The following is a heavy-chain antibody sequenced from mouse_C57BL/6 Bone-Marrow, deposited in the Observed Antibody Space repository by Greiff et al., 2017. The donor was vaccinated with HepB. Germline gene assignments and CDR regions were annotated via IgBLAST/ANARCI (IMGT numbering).Heavy chain of an antibody. CDR2: IYPRSGNT. V-gene: IGHV1-81*01. CDR3: AREMRGRAMDY. J-gene: IGHJ4*01. Sequence: QVQLQQSGAELARPGASVKLSCKASGYTFTSYGISWVKQRTGQGLEWIGEIYPRSGNTYYNEKFKGKATLTADKSSSTAYMELRSLTSEDSAVYFCAREMRGRAMDYWGQGTSVTVSS. CDR1: GYTFTSYG.